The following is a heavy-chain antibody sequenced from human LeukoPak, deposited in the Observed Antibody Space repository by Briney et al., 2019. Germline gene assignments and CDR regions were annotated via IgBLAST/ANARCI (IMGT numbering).Heavy chain of an antibody. CDR2: INHSGST. D-gene: IGHD3-22*01. V-gene: IGHV4-34*01. Sequence: SETLSLTCAVYGGSFSGYYWSWIRQPPGKGLEWIGEINHSGSTNYNPSLKSRVTISVDTSKNQFSLKLSSVTAADTAVYYCARGQYYYDSSGYYYGESADYWGQGTLATVSS. J-gene: IGHJ4*02. CDR1: GGSFSGYY. CDR3: ARGQYYYDSSGYYYGESADY.